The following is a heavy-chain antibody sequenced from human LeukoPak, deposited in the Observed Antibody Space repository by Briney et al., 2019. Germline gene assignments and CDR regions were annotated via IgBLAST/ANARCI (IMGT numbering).Heavy chain of an antibody. V-gene: IGHV3-30*18. J-gene: IGHJ4*02. D-gene: IGHD5-12*01. CDR2: ISYDGSNK. CDR1: GFTFSSYE. CDR3: AKDPRVDIVATILGALDY. Sequence: HPGGSLRLSCAASGFTFSSYEMNWVRQAPGKGLEWVAAISYDGSNKYYADSVKGRFTISRDNSKNTLYLQMNSLRAEDTAVYYCAKDPRVDIVATILGALDYWGQGTLVTVSS.